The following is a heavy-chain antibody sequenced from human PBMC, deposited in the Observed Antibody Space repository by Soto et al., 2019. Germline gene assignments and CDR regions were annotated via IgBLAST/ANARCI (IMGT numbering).Heavy chain of an antibody. CDR2: INSDGSST. Sequence: PGGSLRLSCAASGFTFSSYWMHWVRQAPGKELVWVSRINSDGSSTSYADSVKGRFTISRDNAKNTLYLQMNSLRAEDTAVYYCARPSYYYDSSIAFDIWGQGTMVTVSS. V-gene: IGHV3-74*01. J-gene: IGHJ3*02. CDR3: ARPSYYYDSSIAFDI. CDR1: GFTFSSYW. D-gene: IGHD3-22*01.